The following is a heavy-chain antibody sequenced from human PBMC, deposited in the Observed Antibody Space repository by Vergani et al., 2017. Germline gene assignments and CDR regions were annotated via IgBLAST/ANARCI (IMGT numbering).Heavy chain of an antibody. CDR3: ARHRDFWSGGGWFDP. CDR1: GYSFTSYW. V-gene: IGHV5-51*01. CDR2: IDPGDSDT. Sequence: EVQLVQSGAEVKKPGESLTISCKGSGYSFTSYWIGWVRQMPGKGLEWMGIIDPGDSDTRYSPSFQGQVTISAYTSSSTAYLQWSSLKASDTAMYYCARHRDFWSGGGWFDPWGQGTLVTVSS. J-gene: IGHJ5*02. D-gene: IGHD3-3*01.